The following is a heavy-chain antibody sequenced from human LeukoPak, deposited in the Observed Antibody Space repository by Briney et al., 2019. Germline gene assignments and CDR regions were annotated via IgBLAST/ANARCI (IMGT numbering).Heavy chain of an antibody. CDR1: GYTFTSYG. D-gene: IGHD3-22*01. Sequence: EASVKVSCKASGYTFTSYGISWVRQAPGQGLEWMGWISAYNGNTNYAQKLQGRVTMTTDTSTSTAYMELRSLRSDDTAVYYCARASYDSSGYYQIDYWGQGTLVTVSS. CDR3: ARASYDSSGYYQIDY. CDR2: ISAYNGNT. J-gene: IGHJ4*02. V-gene: IGHV1-18*01.